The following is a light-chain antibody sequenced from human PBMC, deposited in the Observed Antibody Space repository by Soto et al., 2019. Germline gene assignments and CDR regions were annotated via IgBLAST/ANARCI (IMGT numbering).Light chain of an antibody. Sequence: EIVLTQSPATLSLSPGERATLSCRASQSVSSSFLAWYQKKPGQAPRLLIYGASSRATGIPDRFSGSGSGTDFTLTISRLEPEDFAVYYCQQYGSSPPLTFGGGTKVEIK. CDR2: GAS. J-gene: IGKJ4*01. V-gene: IGKV3-20*01. CDR1: QSVSSSF. CDR3: QQYGSSPPLT.